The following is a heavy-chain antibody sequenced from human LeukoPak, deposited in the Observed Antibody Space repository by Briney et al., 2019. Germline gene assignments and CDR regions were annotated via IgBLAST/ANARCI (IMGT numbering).Heavy chain of an antibody. CDR3: GSGAGWSGGSWFDP. V-gene: IGHV4-39*07. J-gene: IGHJ5*02. CDR1: GGSISSSSFY. D-gene: IGHD6-19*01. CDR2: IYYSGST. Sequence: SETLSLTCTVSGGSISSSSFYWGWIRQSPGTGLEWIGNIYYSGSTYYNPSLKSRVTISVDTSKNQFSLKLSSVTAADTAVYYCGSGAGWSGGSWFDPWGQGTLVTVSS.